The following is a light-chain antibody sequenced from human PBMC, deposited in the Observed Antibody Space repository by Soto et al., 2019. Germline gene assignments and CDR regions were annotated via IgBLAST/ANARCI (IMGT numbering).Light chain of an antibody. Sequence: QSALTQPASVSGSPGQSITISCTGTNNDIGNYKYVSWYQQHPGKAPKLLIYEISNRPSGISNRFSGSKSGNTASLTISGLQSEDEADYYCISYTSDDVRYVFGTGTKLTVL. J-gene: IGLJ1*01. CDR3: ISYTSDDVRYV. CDR2: EIS. V-gene: IGLV2-14*01. CDR1: NNDIGNYKY.